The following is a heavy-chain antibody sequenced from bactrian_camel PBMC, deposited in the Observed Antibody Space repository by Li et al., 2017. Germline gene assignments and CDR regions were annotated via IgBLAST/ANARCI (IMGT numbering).Heavy chain of an antibody. J-gene: IGHJ4*01. CDR3: RLVPFWTPASRSRGCSVDSKMGY. CDR1: GYNFRGRR. CDR2: FYPGGAA. D-gene: IGHD3*01. Sequence: QLVESGGGSVQPGGSLRLTCTASGYNFRGRRRAWCHQAPGKAREGVAAFYPGGAAVYADSVKGRFTISKDSAKSVLYLQMDSLKPEDTGMYYCRLVPFWTPASRSRGCSVDSKMGYWGQGTQVTVS. V-gene: IGHV3S53*01.